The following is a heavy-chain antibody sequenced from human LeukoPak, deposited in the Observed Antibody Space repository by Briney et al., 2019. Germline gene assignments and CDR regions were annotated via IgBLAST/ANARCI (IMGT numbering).Heavy chain of an antibody. Sequence: EASVKVSCKASGYTFTSYAMNWVRQAPGQGLEWMGWINTNTGNPTYAQGFTGRFVFSLDTSVSTAYLQISSLKAEDTAVYYCARAPQLERTNWFDPWGQGTLVTVSS. CDR1: GYTFTSYA. D-gene: IGHD1-1*01. CDR2: INTNTGNP. V-gene: IGHV7-4-1*02. CDR3: ARAPQLERTNWFDP. J-gene: IGHJ5*02.